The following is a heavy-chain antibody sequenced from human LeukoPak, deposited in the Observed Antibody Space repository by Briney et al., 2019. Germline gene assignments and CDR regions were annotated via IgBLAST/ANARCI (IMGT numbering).Heavy chain of an antibody. D-gene: IGHD1-26*01. Sequence: GGSLRLSCAASGFTFTSYAMSWVRQAPGKGLEWVSAINGSGGGTNYAGTVKGRFTISRDNSKNTLYLQMNSLRAEDTAVYYCAKEVIVGVSFDYWGQGTLVTVSS. CDR1: GFTFTSYA. J-gene: IGHJ4*02. CDR2: INGSGGGT. CDR3: AKEVIVGVSFDY. V-gene: IGHV3-23*01.